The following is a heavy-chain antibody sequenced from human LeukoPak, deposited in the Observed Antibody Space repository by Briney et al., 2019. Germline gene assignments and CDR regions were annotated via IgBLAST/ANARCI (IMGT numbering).Heavy chain of an antibody. CDR1: GFTFSSYA. CDR2: ISSSSSYI. Sequence: GGSLRLSCAASGFTFSSYAMSWVRQAPGKGLEWVSSISSSSSYIYYADSVKGRFTISRDNAKNSLYLQMNSLRAEDAAVYYCARGGYRYYDSSGYYYFDYWGQGTLVTVSS. V-gene: IGHV3-21*01. CDR3: ARGGYRYYDSSGYYYFDY. D-gene: IGHD3-22*01. J-gene: IGHJ4*02.